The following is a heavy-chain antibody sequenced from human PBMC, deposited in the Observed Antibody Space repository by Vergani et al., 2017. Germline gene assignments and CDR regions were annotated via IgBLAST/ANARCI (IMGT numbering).Heavy chain of an antibody. J-gene: IGHJ5*02. D-gene: IGHD3-10*01. CDR2: INPNSGGT. CDR3: ARDRLTMVRGVLLRAAPYNWFDP. CDR1: GYTFTGYY. V-gene: IGHV1-2*02. Sequence: QVQLVQSGAEVKKPGASVKVSCKASGYTFTGYYMHWVRQAPGQGLEWMGWINPNSGGTHYAQKFQGRVTMTRDTSISTAYMELSRLRSDDTAVYYCARDRLTMVRGVLLRAAPYNWFDPWGQGTLVTVSS.